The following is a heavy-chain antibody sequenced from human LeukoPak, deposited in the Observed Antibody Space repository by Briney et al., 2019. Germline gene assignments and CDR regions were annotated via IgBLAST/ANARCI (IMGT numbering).Heavy chain of an antibody. J-gene: IGHJ4*02. CDR2: INPNSGGT. CDR1: GYTFTGYY. V-gene: IGHV1-2*02. Sequence: ASVKVSCKASGYTFTGYYMHWVRQAPGQGLEWMGWINPNSGGTNYAQKFQGRVTMTRDTSISTAYMELSRLRSDDTAVYYCARIWGKRITMVRGAPIDYWGQGTLVTASS. D-gene: IGHD3-10*01. CDR3: ARIWGKRITMVRGAPIDY.